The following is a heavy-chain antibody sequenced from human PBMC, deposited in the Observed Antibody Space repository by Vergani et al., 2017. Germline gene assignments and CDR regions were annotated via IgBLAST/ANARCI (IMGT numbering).Heavy chain of an antibody. CDR2: IYHSGST. Sequence: QVQLPESGPGLVKPSGTLSLTCAVSGGSISSSNWWSWVRQPPGKGLEWIGEIYHSGSTNYNPSLKSRVTISVDKSKNQFSLKLSSVTAADTAVYYCARDLSRGVPAAPSVDYYYGMDVWGQGTTVTVSS. CDR3: ARDLSRGVPAAPSVDYYYGMDV. V-gene: IGHV4-4*02. J-gene: IGHJ6*02. D-gene: IGHD2-2*01. CDR1: GGSISSSNW.